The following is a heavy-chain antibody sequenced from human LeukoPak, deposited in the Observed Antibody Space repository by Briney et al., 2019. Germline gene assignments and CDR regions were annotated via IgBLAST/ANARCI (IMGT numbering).Heavy chain of an antibody. J-gene: IGHJ5*02. D-gene: IGHD6-19*01. CDR2: MNPNSGNT. CDR3: ARGRRIAVGYNWFDP. V-gene: IGHV1-8*01. Sequence: ASVKVSCKASGYTFTSYDVNWVRQATGQGLEWKGWMNPNSGNTGYAQKFQGRVTMTRNTSINTAYMELSSLRSEDTAVYYCARGRRIAVGYNWFDPWGQGTLVTVSS. CDR1: GYTFTSYD.